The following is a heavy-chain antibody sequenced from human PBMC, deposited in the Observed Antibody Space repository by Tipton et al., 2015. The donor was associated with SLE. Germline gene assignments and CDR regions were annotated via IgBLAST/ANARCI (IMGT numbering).Heavy chain of an antibody. V-gene: IGHV3-53*01. CDR3: ARVPDDYSNYVYFDY. Sequence: GSLRLSCAASGFTVSSNYMSWVRQAPGKGLEWVSVIYSGGSTYYADSVKGRFTISRDNSKNTLYLQMNSLRAEDTAVYYCARVPDDYSNYVYFDYWGQGTLVTVSS. CDR1: GFTVSSNY. CDR2: IYSGGST. D-gene: IGHD4-11*01. J-gene: IGHJ4*02.